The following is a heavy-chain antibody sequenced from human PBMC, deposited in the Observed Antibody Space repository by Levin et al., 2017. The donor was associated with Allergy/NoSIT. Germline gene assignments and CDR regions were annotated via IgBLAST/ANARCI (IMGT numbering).Heavy chain of an antibody. CDR3: AKNWDYDILTGFTD. CDR2: IGSNGGGT. D-gene: IGHD3-9*01. V-gene: IGHV3-20*04. Sequence: SCAASGFTFDDYAMSWVRQVPGKGLEWVAGIGSNGGGTGYAESVRGRFVVSRDNAENSVFLQMRSLRDDDTAFYYCAKNWDYDILTGFTDWGQGMLVTVSS. J-gene: IGHJ4*02. CDR1: GFTFDDYA.